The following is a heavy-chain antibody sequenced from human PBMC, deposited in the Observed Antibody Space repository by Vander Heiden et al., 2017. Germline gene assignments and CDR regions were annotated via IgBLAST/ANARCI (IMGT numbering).Heavy chain of an antibody. CDR1: GFTFSSYA. D-gene: IGHD3-3*01. Sequence: EVQLVESGGGLVQPGGSLRLSCAASGFTFSSYAIHWVRQATGKGLEWVSAIGTAGDTYYPGSVKGRFTISRENAKNSLYLQMNSLRAGDTAVYYCARVKAIFGVVPNYYGMDVWGQGTTVTVSS. CDR3: ARVKAIFGVVPNYYGMDV. V-gene: IGHV3-13*01. J-gene: IGHJ6*02. CDR2: IGTAGDT.